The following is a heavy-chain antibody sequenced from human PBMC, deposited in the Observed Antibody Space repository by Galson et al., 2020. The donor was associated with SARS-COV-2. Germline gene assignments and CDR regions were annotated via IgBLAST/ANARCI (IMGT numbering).Heavy chain of an antibody. D-gene: IGHD3-9*01. J-gene: IGHJ1*01. CDR3: ARDPSDWVFLEL. CDR1: GDNVSSNRAA. V-gene: IGHV6-1*01. CDR2: TYYRSKWNN. Sequence: SQTLSLTCAISGDNVSSNRAAWNWIRQSPSRGLEWLGRTYYRSKWNNDYAVSMKGRLILNADTSENQFSLQLDSVTPEDTAVYYCARDPSDWVFLELLGQGTQGTGSP.